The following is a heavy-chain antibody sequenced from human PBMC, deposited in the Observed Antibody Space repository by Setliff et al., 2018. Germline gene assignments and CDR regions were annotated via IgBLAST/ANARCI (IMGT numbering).Heavy chain of an antibody. CDR3: AKGGGDGFWSGYYLDY. Sequence: GGSLRLSCGASGFTFNNYAMIWVRQEPGKGLEWVSGISSGSSPYYADSVQGRFTISRENSKNRLSLQMNSLRADDTAVYFCAKGGGDGFWSGYYLDYWGQGTVVTVSS. V-gene: IGHV3-23*01. CDR2: ISSGSSP. CDR1: GFTFNNYA. J-gene: IGHJ4*02. D-gene: IGHD3-3*01.